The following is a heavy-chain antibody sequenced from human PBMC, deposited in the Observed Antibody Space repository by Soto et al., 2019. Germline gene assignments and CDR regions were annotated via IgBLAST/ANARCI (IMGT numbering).Heavy chain of an antibody. CDR3: ARLWDIVVVPAAKVSRAFDI. D-gene: IGHD2-2*01. J-gene: IGHJ3*02. V-gene: IGHV6-1*01. CDR2: TYYRSKWYN. Sequence: PSQTLSLTCAISGDSVSSNSVAWNWIRQSPSGGLEWLGRTYYRSKWYNDYAVSVKSRITINPDTSKNQFSLQLNSVTPEDTAVYYCARLWDIVVVPAAKVSRAFDIWGQGTMVTVSS. CDR1: GDSVSSNSVA.